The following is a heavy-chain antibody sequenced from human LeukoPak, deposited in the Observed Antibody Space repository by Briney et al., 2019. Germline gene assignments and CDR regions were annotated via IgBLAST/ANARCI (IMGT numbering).Heavy chain of an antibody. CDR1: GYTFTSYD. Sequence: ASVTVSCKTSGYTFTSYDINWVRQAPGQGLEWMGGISAYNGNTDFAQKLQGRVTMTTDTSTGTAYMELRSLRSDDTAVYYCARVPYNWNDNYYYGMDVWGQGTTVTVSS. J-gene: IGHJ6*02. CDR2: ISAYNGNT. V-gene: IGHV1-18*01. CDR3: ARVPYNWNDNYYYGMDV. D-gene: IGHD1-1*01.